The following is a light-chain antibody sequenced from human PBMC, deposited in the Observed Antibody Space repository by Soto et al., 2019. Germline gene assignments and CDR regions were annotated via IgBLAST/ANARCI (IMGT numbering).Light chain of an antibody. CDR2: KAS. Sequence: DIQMTQSPSTLSASVGDRVTITCRASQSISRSLAWYQQKPGKAPKILIYKASSLESGVPSRFSGSGSGTEFTLTISSLQPDDFATYYCQQYGSYPVTFGQGTRLVI. CDR1: QSISRS. V-gene: IGKV1-5*03. CDR3: QQYGSYPVT. J-gene: IGKJ5*01.